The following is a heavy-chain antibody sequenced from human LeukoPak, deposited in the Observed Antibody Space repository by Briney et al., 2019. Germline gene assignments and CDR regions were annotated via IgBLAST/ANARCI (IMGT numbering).Heavy chain of an antibody. Sequence: PGGSLRLSCAASGFTVSSNYMSWVRKAPGKGLEWVSVIFSGGGTYYADSVKGRFTISRDNFKNTLYLQMNSLRAEDTAVYYCARGGSTRIYYFDYWGQGTPGHRLL. J-gene: IGHJ4*02. CDR3: ARGGSTRIYYFDY. CDR1: GFTVSSNY. V-gene: IGHV3-53*01. CDR2: IFSGGGT.